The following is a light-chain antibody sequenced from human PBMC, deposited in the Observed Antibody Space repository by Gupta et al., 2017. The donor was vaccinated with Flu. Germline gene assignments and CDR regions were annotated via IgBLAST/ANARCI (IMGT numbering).Light chain of an antibody. CDR3: QQDGSSPRT. Sequence: GTLSLSPGDRATLSCTASQTVSSNNLAWYQQKAGQAPRLLIYGASSRATGSPDRFSGSGSGTDFTLTITRLEPADFAVYYCQQDGSSPRTFGQGTKVEV. CDR2: GAS. V-gene: IGKV3-20*01. CDR1: QTVSSNN. J-gene: IGKJ1*01.